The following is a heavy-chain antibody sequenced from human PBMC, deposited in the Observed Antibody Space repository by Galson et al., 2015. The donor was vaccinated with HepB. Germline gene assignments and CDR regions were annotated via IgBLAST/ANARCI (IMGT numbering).Heavy chain of an antibody. V-gene: IGHV1-69*06. CDR1: GGTFSSYA. CDR2: IIPIFGTA. J-gene: IGHJ3*02. Sequence: SVKVSCKASGGTFSSYAISWVRQAPGQGLEWMGGIIPIFGTANYAQKFQGRVTITADKSTSTAYMELSSLRSDDTAVYYCTLAAAGTLGAFDIWGQGTMVTVSS. D-gene: IGHD6-13*01. CDR3: TLAAAGTLGAFDI.